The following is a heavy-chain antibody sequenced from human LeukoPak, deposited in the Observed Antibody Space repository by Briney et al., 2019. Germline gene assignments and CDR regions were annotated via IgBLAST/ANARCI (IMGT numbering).Heavy chain of an antibody. CDR1: GFTFSKYG. Sequence: PGGSLRLSCAASGFTFSKYGMHWVRQAPGKGLEWVAVIWYDGSNKYYADSVKGRFTISRDNSKSTLYLQINSLRAEDTAVYYCAKPFCRSNSCYPFYFDCWGQGTLVTVSS. CDR3: AKPFCRSNSCYPFYFDC. D-gene: IGHD2-2*01. CDR2: IWYDGSNK. V-gene: IGHV3-33*06. J-gene: IGHJ4*02.